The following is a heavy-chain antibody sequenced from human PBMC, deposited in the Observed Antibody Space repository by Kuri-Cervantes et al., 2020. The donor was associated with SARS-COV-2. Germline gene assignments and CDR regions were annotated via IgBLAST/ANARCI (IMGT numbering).Heavy chain of an antibody. Sequence: SETLSLTCTVSGGSISTGSQNWGWIRQPPGKGLEWIGSIYHSGSTYYNPSLKSRVTISVDTSKNQFSLKLSSVTAADTAVYYCARAGSVNNWFDPWGQGTLVTVSS. D-gene: IGHD6-25*01. CDR3: ARAGSVNNWFDP. CDR1: GGSISTGSQN. V-gene: IGHV4-39*07. J-gene: IGHJ5*02. CDR2: IYHSGST.